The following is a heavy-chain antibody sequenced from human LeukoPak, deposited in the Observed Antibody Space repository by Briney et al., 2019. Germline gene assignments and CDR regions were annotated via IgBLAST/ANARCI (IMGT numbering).Heavy chain of an antibody. D-gene: IGHD5-18*01. V-gene: IGHV4-59*01. J-gene: IGHJ4*02. CDR3: ARGYSYGSH. Sequence: SETLSLTCTVSGGCISSYYWSWIRQPPGKGLEWIGYIYYSGSTNYNPSLKSRVTISVDTSKNQFSLKLSSVTAADTAVYYCARGYSYGSHWGQGTLVTVSS. CDR1: GGCISSYY. CDR2: IYYSGST.